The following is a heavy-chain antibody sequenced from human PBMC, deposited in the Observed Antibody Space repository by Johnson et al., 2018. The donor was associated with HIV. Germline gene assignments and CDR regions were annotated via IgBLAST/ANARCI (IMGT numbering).Heavy chain of an antibody. J-gene: IGHJ3*02. CDR3: ARDRQAVRGTFDI. CDR1: GFTFSSYA. D-gene: IGHD6-19*01. Sequence: MQLVESGGGLVQPGGSLRLSCASSGFTFSSYAMSWVRQAPGKGLEWVSAISGSGGSTYYADSMKGRFTISRDNAKNSLYLQMNSLRAEDTALYYCARDRQAVRGTFDIWGQGTMVTVSS. V-gene: IGHV3-23*04. CDR2: ISGSGGST.